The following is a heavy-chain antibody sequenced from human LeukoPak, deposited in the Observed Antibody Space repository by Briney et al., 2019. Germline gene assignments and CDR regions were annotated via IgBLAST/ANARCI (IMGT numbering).Heavy chain of an antibody. CDR1: GDSISTYS. D-gene: IGHD6-19*01. J-gene: IGHJ6*02. Sequence: SETLSLTCTVSGDSISTYSWSWIRRPPGKGLEWIGDIYYGGSTDHNPSLKSRVTFSVDTSKNQFSLKLNSVTAADTALYYCARLGRVAAAGAYDYHSMDVWGQGITVTVSS. CDR2: IYYGGST. V-gene: IGHV4-59*08. CDR3: ARLGRVAAAGAYDYHSMDV.